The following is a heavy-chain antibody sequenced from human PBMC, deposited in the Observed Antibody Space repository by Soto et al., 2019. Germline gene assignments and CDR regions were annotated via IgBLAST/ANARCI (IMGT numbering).Heavy chain of an antibody. J-gene: IGHJ4*02. D-gene: IGHD1-7*01. CDR1: GSTFSSYG. CDR2: IWYDGSNK. CDR3: ARGSQTRATALDY. Sequence: QAQLVESGGGVVQPGRSLRLSCAASGSTFSSYGMHWVRQAPGKGLEWVAMIWYDGSNKYYVDSVKGRFTISRDNSKNTLYLQMNSLRVEDTAVYYCARGSQTRATALDYWGQGTLVTVSS. V-gene: IGHV3-33*01.